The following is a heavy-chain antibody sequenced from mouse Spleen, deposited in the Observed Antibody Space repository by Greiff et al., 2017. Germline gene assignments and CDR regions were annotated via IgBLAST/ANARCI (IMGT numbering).Heavy chain of an antibody. CDR3: ARHGDYGSSSRWYFDV. CDR2: ISNGGGST. V-gene: IGHV5-12-2*01. CDR1: GFTFSSYT. J-gene: IGHJ1*01. D-gene: IGHD1-1*01. Sequence: EVKVVESGGGLVKPGGSLKLSCAASGFTFSSYTMSWVRQTPEKRLEWVATISNGGGSTYYPDTVKGRFTISRDNAKNTLYLQMSSLKSEDTAMYYCARHGDYGSSSRWYFDVWGAGTTVTVSS.